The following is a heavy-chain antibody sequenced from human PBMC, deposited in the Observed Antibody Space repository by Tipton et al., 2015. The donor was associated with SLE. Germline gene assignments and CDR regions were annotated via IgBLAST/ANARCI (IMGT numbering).Heavy chain of an antibody. CDR2: IYHSGST. CDR1: GGSISSGGYS. V-gene: IGHV4-30-2*01. CDR3: ARVDGITMVQGQDYFDY. D-gene: IGHD3-10*01. Sequence: TLSPTCAVSGGSISSGGYSWSWIRQPPGKGLEWIGYIYHSGSTYYNPSLKSRVTISVDRSKNQFSLKLSSVTAADTAVYYCARVDGITMVQGQDYFDYWGQGTLVTVSS. J-gene: IGHJ4*02.